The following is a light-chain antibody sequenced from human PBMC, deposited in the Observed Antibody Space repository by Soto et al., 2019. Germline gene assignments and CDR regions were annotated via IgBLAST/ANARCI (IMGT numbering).Light chain of an antibody. CDR2: KTS. J-gene: IGKJ1*01. Sequence: DIQMTQSPSILSASVGDTVTIICRASQSISNWLVWYQQKPGKAPKLLISKTSNLESGVPSRFSGSGSGTESALTISSLQPDDFATYYGQQYHTSSRTFGQGTKVEIK. CDR3: QQYHTSSRT. V-gene: IGKV1-5*03. CDR1: QSISNW.